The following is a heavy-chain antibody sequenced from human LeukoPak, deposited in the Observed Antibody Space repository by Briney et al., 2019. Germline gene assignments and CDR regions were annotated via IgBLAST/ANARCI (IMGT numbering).Heavy chain of an antibody. CDR3: ARDGIYDFWSGYYWEDIGIFDY. D-gene: IGHD3-3*01. CDR1: GGSFSGYY. J-gene: IGHJ4*02. Sequence: SETLSLTCAVYGGSFSGYYWSWIRQPPGKGLEWIGEINHSGSTNYNPSLKSRVTISVDTSKNQFSLKLSSVTAADTAVYYCARDGIYDFWSGYYWEDIGIFDYWGQGTLVTVSS. CDR2: INHSGST. V-gene: IGHV4-34*01.